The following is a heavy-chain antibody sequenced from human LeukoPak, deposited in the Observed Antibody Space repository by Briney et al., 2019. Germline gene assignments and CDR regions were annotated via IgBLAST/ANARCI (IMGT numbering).Heavy chain of an antibody. CDR2: IYTSGST. J-gene: IGHJ4*02. CDR1: GGSISSGSYY. V-gene: IGHV4-61*02. D-gene: IGHD3-22*01. CDR3: ARDWVYSNYYDSSGYDI. Sequence: PSQTLSLTCTVSGGSISSGSYYWSWIRQPAGKGLEWIGCIYTSGSTNYNPSLKSRVTISVDTSKNQFSLKLSSVTAADTAVYYCARDWVYSNYYDSSGYDIWGQGTLVTVSS.